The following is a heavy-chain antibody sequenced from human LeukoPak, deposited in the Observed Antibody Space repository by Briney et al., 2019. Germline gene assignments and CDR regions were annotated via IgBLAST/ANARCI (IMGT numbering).Heavy chain of an antibody. CDR2: ISGSGGST. J-gene: IGHJ4*02. Sequence: GGSLRLSCAASGFTFSTYAMTWVRQAPGKGLEWVSVISGSGGSTYYADSVKGRFTLSRDNSKNTIYLQMNSLRAENTAVYYCAKSIGGVVVVAADYWGQGTLVTVSS. CDR3: AKSIGGVVVVAADY. D-gene: IGHD2-15*01. V-gene: IGHV3-23*01. CDR1: GFTFSTYA.